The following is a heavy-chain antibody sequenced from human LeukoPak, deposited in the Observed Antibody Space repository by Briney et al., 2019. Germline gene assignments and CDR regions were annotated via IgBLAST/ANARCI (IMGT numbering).Heavy chain of an antibody. V-gene: IGHV4-34*01. CDR2: INHSGST. CDR1: GGSFSGYY. CDR3: AAPKSIAARPGLYY. J-gene: IGHJ4*02. D-gene: IGHD6-6*01. Sequence: SETLSLTSAVYGGSFSGYYWSWIRQPPGKGLEWIGEINHSGSTNYNPSLKSRVTISVDTSKNQFSLKLSSVTAADTAVYYCAAPKSIAARPGLYYWGQGTLVTVSS.